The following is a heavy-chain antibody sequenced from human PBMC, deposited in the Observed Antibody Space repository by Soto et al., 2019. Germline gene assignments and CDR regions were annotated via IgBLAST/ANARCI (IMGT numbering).Heavy chain of an antibody. V-gene: IGHV4-31*03. J-gene: IGHJ5*02. Sequence: TLSLTCTVSGGSISSGGYYWSWIRQHPGKGLEWIGYIYYSGSTYYNPSLKSRVTISVDTSKNQFSLKLSSVTAADTAVYYCARSKFPDWFDPWGQGTLVTVSS. CDR2: IYYSGST. CDR1: GGSISSGGYY. CDR3: ARSKFPDWFDP.